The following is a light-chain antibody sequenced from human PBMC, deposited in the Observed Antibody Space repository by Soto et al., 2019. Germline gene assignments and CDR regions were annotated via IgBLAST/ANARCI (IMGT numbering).Light chain of an antibody. CDR1: SSDIGAYNY. CDR3: SSYPSSSTWV. J-gene: IGLJ3*02. Sequence: QSVLTQPASVSGSPGQSITISCTGTSSDIGAYNYVSWYQQHSGRAPKLIIYEVTNRPSGLSNRFSASKSGNTASLTIFGLQAEDEADYYCSSYPSSSTWVFGGGTKLTVL. V-gene: IGLV2-14*01. CDR2: EVT.